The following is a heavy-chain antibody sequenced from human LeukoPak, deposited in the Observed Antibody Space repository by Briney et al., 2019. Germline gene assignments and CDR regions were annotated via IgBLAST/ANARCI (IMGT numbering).Heavy chain of an antibody. Sequence: GGSLRLSCAASGFTFTTYYMTWVPQAPGKGLEWVADINEDGTDTYSLDPVKSRFTIYRDNAKNSLYLRMNSGRAEDSALYYCARFKWLRFDYWGQGTLVTVSS. CDR1: GFTFTTYY. D-gene: IGHD5-12*01. J-gene: IGHJ4*02. CDR3: ARFKWLRFDY. V-gene: IGHV3-7*03. CDR2: INEDGTDT.